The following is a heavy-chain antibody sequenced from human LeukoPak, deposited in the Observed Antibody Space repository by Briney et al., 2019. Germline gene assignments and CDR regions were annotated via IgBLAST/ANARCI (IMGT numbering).Heavy chain of an antibody. Sequence: PSETLSLTCTASGGSISSYYWGWIRQPPGKGLEWIRSIYYSGSTYYNPSLKSRVTISVDTSKNQFSLKLSSVTAADTAVYYCARARRVLWVGELLHDAFDIWGQGTMVTVSS. CDR3: ARARRVLWVGELLHDAFDI. J-gene: IGHJ3*02. D-gene: IGHD3-10*01. CDR1: GGSISSYY. V-gene: IGHV4-39*07. CDR2: IYYSGST.